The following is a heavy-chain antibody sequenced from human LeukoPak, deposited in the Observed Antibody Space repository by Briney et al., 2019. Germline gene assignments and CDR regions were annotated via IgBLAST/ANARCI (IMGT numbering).Heavy chain of an antibody. V-gene: IGHV3-73*01. D-gene: IGHD2-15*01. CDR2: IRSKANSYAT. J-gene: IGHJ1*01. CDR3: ASSAVVAAPGDFQH. CDR1: GFTFSGSA. Sequence: PGGSLRLSCAASGFTFSGSAMHWVRQASGKGLEWVGRIRSKANSYATAYAASVKGRFTISRDDSKNTAYLQMNSLKTEDTAVYYCASSAVVAAPGDFQHWGQGTLVTVSS.